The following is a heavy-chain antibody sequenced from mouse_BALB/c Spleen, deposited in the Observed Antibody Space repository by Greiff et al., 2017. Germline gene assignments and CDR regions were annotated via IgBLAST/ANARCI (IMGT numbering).Heavy chain of an antibody. V-gene: IGHV2-9*02. CDR2: IWAGGST. Sequence: VQLQQSGPGLVAPSQSLSITCTVSGFSLTSYGVHWVRQPPGKGLEWLGVIWAGGSTNYNSALMSRLSISKDNSKSQVFLKMNSLQTDDTAMYYCARGGITTVVANFYFDYWGQGTTLTVSS. CDR1: GFSLTSYG. J-gene: IGHJ2*01. D-gene: IGHD1-1*01. CDR3: ARGGITTVVANFYFDY.